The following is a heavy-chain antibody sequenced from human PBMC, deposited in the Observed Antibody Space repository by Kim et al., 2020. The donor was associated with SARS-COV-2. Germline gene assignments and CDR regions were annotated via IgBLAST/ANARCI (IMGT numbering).Heavy chain of an antibody. CDR2: ISYDGSNK. Sequence: GGSLRLSCAASGFTFSSYGMHWVRQAPGKGLEWVAVISYDGSNKYYADSVKGRFTISRDNSKNTLYLQMNSLRAEDTAVYYCAKVQIANKPGGYYYYYYGMDVWGQGTTVTVSS. D-gene: IGHD2-8*02. J-gene: IGHJ6*02. V-gene: IGHV3-30*18. CDR3: AKVQIANKPGGYYYYYYGMDV. CDR1: GFTFSSYG.